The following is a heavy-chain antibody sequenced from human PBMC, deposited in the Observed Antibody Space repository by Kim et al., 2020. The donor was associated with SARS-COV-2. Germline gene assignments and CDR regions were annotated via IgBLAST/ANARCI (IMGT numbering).Heavy chain of an antibody. J-gene: IGHJ6*02. CDR1: GYTFTSYD. Sequence: ASVKVSCKASGYTFTSYDINWVRQATGQGLEWMGWMNPNCGNTGYAQKFQGRVTMTTNTSISTAYMELSSLRSEDTAVYYCARVGCSSTSCYYYYYGMDVWGQGTTVTVSS. CDR3: ARVGCSSTSCYYYYYGMDV. CDR2: MNPNCGNT. V-gene: IGHV1-8*02. D-gene: IGHD2-2*01.